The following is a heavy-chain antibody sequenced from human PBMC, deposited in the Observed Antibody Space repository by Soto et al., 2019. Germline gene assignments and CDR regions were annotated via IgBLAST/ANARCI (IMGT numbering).Heavy chain of an antibody. CDR1: GFTFSSYA. V-gene: IGHV3-23*01. Sequence: GGSLRLSCAASGFTFSSYAMSWVRQAPGKGLEWVSAISGSGGSTYYADSVKGRFTISRDNSKNTLYLQMNSLRAEDTAVYYCANDFGDFMITFGGVIVIPWFDPWGQGTLVTVSS. CDR2: ISGSGGST. J-gene: IGHJ5*02. D-gene: IGHD3-16*02. CDR3: ANDFGDFMITFGGVIVIPWFDP.